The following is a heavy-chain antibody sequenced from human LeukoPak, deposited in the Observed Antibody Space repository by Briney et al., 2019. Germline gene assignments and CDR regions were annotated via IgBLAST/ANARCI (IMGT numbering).Heavy chain of an antibody. CDR1: GFTFSDYN. J-gene: IGHJ4*02. Sequence: GRSLRLSCAASGFTFSDYNMHWVRRAPGKGLDWGALMPPDGNKKYYADSVKGRSTISRDNAKNTLYLEMNSLRAEDTAVYYCARDRGGSGPTTTDYWGQGTLVTVSS. D-gene: IGHD6-19*01. V-gene: IGHV3-30-3*01. CDR3: ARDRGGSGPTTTDY. CDR2: MPPDGNKK.